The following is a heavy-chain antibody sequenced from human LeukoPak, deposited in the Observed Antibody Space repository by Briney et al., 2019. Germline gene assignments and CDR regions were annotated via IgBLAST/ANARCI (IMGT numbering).Heavy chain of an antibody. CDR3: ARDSFRYSNCGPLHSGYYGMDV. J-gene: IGHJ6*02. CDR1: GYTFTSYG. D-gene: IGHD4-11*01. Sequence: GASVKVSCKASGYTFTSYGISWVRQAPGQGLEWMGWISAYNGNTNYAQKLQGRVTMTTDTSTSTAYMELRSLRSDDTAVYYCARDSFRYSNCGPLHSGYYGMDVWGQGTTVTVSS. CDR2: ISAYNGNT. V-gene: IGHV1-18*01.